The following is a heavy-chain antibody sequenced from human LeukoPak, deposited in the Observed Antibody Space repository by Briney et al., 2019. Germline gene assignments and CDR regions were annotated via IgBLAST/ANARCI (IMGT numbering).Heavy chain of an antibody. CDR3: ASSGDTAMVTDAFDI. V-gene: IGHV3-21*01. CDR2: ISSSSSHI. D-gene: IGHD5-18*01. J-gene: IGHJ3*02. Sequence: GGSLRLSCAASGFTFSSYSMNWVRQAPGKGLEWVSSISSSSSHIYYADSVKGRFTISRDNAKNSLYLQMNSLRAEDTAVYYCASSGDTAMVTDAFDIWGQGTMVTVSS. CDR1: GFTFSSYS.